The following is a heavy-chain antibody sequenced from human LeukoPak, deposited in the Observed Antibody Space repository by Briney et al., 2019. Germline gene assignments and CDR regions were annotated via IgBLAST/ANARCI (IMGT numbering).Heavy chain of an antibody. J-gene: IGHJ3*02. D-gene: IGHD6-19*01. CDR3: AKGSGIAVAASTFDI. CDR2: ISAYNGNT. V-gene: IGHV1-18*01. CDR1: GYSFFSYG. Sequence: ASVKVSCKASGYSFFSYGINWVRQAPGQGLEWMGWISAYNGNTNYAQKLQDRVTMTTDTSTSTAYMDLRSLRSDDTAVYYCAKGSGIAVAASTFDIWGQGTLVTVSS.